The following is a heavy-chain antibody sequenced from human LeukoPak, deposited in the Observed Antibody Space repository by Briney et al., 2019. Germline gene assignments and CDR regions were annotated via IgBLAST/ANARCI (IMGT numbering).Heavy chain of an antibody. CDR2: IYYSGST. CDR1: GDSISTYC. D-gene: IGHD7-27*01. Sequence: SETLSLTCTVSGDSISTYCWSWIRQPPGKGLEWIGYIYYSGSTNYNPSLKSRVTISVDTSKNQFSLKLSSVTAADTAVYYCARLGLGRYFDYWGQGTLVTVSS. CDR3: ARLGLGRYFDY. J-gene: IGHJ4*02. V-gene: IGHV4-59*08.